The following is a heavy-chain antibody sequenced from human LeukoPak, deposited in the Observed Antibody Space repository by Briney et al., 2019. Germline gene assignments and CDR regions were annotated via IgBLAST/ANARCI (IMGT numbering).Heavy chain of an antibody. D-gene: IGHD5-18*01. J-gene: IGHJ4*02. Sequence: GGSLRLSCTASGFTYTDFWMHWIRRAPGKGLEWVSLIKNVGSVTRYADSVKGRFIISRDDAKNTLDLQMNSLKVDDTAVYYCATGHSYGYDYWGQGILVTVSS. CDR1: GFTYTDFW. CDR2: IKNVGSVT. CDR3: ATGHSYGYDY. V-gene: IGHV3-74*01.